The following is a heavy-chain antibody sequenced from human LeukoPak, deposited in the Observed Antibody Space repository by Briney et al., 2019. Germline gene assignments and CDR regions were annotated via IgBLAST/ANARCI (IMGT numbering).Heavy chain of an antibody. Sequence: ASVKVSCKASGYTFTGYYMHWVRQAPGQGLEWMGWINPNSGGTNYAQKFQGRVTMTRDTSISTAYMELSRLRSDDTAVYYCARKSCSSTSCYSPWGQGTLVTVSS. CDR3: ARKSCSSTSCYSP. J-gene: IGHJ5*02. CDR1: GYTFTGYY. V-gene: IGHV1-2*02. CDR2: INPNSGGT. D-gene: IGHD2-2*01.